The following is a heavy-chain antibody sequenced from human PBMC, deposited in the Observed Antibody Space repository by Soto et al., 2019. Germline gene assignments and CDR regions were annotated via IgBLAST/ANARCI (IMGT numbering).Heavy chain of an antibody. V-gene: IGHV3-64D*06. J-gene: IGHJ4*02. CDR3: IKERNPGGLDY. Sequence: GSLRLSCAASGFTFSSYAMHWVRQAPGKGLEYVSAISSNGGSTYYANSVKGRFTISRDNAKNSLYLQMSSLRVEDSALYYCIKERNPGGLDYWGQGTLVTVSS. D-gene: IGHD1-26*01. CDR2: ISSNGGST. CDR1: GFTFSSYA.